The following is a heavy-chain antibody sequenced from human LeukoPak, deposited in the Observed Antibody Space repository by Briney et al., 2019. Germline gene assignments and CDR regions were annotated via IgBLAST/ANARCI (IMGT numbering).Heavy chain of an antibody. CDR1: GYSFTSYW. D-gene: IGHD3-10*01. V-gene: IGHV5-51*01. CDR3: ARLGSTDFDY. J-gene: IGHJ4*02. CDR2: IYPGDSDT. Sequence: GESLQISCKGSGYSFTSYWIGWGRQMPRKSLEWMGIIYPGDSDTRYSPSFQGQVTISADKSISTAYLQWSSLKASDTAMYYCARLGSTDFDYWGQGTLVTVSS.